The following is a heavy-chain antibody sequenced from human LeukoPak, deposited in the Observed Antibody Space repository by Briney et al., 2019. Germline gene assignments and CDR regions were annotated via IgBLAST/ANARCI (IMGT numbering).Heavy chain of an antibody. V-gene: IGHV3-64*01. CDR1: GFTFGDYA. CDR2: ISSNGGST. CDR3: ARDGWYDFWSGYLDY. Sequence: GGSLRLSCTASGFTFGDYAMSWVRQAPGKGLEYVSAISSNGGSTYYANSVKGRFTISRDNSKNTLYLQMGSLRAEDMAVYYCARDGWYDFWSGYLDYWGQGTLVTVSS. D-gene: IGHD3-3*01. J-gene: IGHJ4*02.